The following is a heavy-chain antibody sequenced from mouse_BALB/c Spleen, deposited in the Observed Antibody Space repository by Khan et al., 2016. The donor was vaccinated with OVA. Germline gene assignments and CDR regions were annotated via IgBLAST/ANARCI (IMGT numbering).Heavy chain of an antibody. V-gene: IGHV1-26*01. J-gene: IGHJ3*01. CDR2: IHPHSDNP. CDR1: GYSFTAYY. CDR3: ARGCDSLAD. Sequence: IQLVQSGPDLVKTGASVKISCKASGYSFTAYYMNWVKLIHGKSLECIGRIHPHSDNPTYNQKFKGTAILTVDTSSSTAYMELRSLTYEASAVYFCARGCDSLADWGQGTRVTVSA.